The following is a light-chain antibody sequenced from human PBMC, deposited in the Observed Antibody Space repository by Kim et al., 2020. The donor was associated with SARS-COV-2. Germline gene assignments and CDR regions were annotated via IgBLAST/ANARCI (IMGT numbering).Light chain of an antibody. CDR3: QQYDNVPPT. CDR2: DAS. J-gene: IGKJ1*01. V-gene: IGKV1-33*01. CDR1: QDINKY. Sequence: DIQMTKSPSSLSASVGDRVTITCQASQDINKYLNWYQQEPGKAPKLLIYDASNLQTVVPSRFSGSGTGTDFTFTISSLQPEDFASYYCQQYDNVPPTFGHGPKVDIK.